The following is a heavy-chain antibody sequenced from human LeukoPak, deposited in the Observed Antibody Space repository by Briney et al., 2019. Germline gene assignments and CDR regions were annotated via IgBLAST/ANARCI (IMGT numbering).Heavy chain of an antibody. CDR1: GGSISSGNYY. CDR3: ARHPAAQNWFDP. V-gene: IGHV4-39*01. D-gene: IGHD6-25*01. J-gene: IGHJ5*02. Sequence: SETLSLTCIVSGGSISSGNYYWDWIRQPPGKGLEWIGNVHHSGTIYYNPSLSSRVTMNVDKSKNQFSLKPTSVTAADTAIYYCARHPAAQNWFDPWGQGALVTVSS. CDR2: VHHSGTI.